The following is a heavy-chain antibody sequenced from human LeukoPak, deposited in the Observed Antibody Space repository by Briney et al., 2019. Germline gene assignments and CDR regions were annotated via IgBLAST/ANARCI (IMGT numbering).Heavy chain of an antibody. CDR1: GFTFSSYE. Sequence: PGGSLRLSCAASGFTFSSYEMNWVRQAPGKGLEWVSYISSSGSTIYYADSVKGRFTISRDNAKNSLYLQMNSLRTEDTAVYYCAKDTGWEYYGSGSPPFDPWGQGTLVTVSS. CDR3: AKDTGWEYYGSGSPPFDP. CDR2: ISSSGSTI. V-gene: IGHV3-48*03. J-gene: IGHJ5*02. D-gene: IGHD3-10*01.